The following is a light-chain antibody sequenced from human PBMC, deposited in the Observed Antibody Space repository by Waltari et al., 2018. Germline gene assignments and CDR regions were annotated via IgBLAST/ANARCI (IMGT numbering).Light chain of an antibody. CDR3: QQYYSTPPT. J-gene: IGKJ3*01. Sequence: DIVMTQSPDSLAVSLGERATIHSTSSQSVLNRSNNKNYLAWYLQKPGQPPKLLIHWASTRESGVPDRFSGSGSGTDFTLTISSLQAEDVAVYYCQQYYSTPPTFGPGTKVEIK. V-gene: IGKV4-1*01. CDR2: WAS. CDR1: QSVLNRSNNKNY.